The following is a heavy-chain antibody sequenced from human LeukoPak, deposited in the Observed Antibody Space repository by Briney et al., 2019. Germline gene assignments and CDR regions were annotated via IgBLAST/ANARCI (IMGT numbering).Heavy chain of an antibody. CDR2: ISYDGSNK. CDR1: GFTFSSYG. CDR3: AKDPATVVTPDDY. V-gene: IGHV3-30*18. D-gene: IGHD4-23*01. J-gene: IGHJ4*02. Sequence: GGSLRLSCAASGFTFSSYGMHWVRQAPGKGLEWVAVISYDGSNKYYADSVKGRITISRDNSKNTLYLQMNSLRAEDTAVYYCAKDPATVVTPDDYWGQGTLVTVSS.